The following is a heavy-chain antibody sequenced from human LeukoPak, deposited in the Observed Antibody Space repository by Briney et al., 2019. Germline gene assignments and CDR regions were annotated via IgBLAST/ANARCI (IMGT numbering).Heavy chain of an antibody. CDR1: GGTFSSYA. J-gene: IGHJ6*03. CDR3: ARVAGTTDYYYYYMDV. V-gene: IGHV1-69*06. D-gene: IGHD1-1*01. CDR2: IIPIFGTA. Sequence: ASVKVSCKASGGTFSSYAISWVRQAPGQGLEWMGGIIPIFGTANYAQKFQGRVTITADKSTSTAYMELSSLRSEDTAVYYCARVAGTTDYYYYYMDVWGKGTTVTVSS.